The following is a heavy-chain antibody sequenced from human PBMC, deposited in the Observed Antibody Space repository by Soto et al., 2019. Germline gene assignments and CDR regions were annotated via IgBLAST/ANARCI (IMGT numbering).Heavy chain of an antibody. V-gene: IGHV3-11*06. CDR1: GFTFGYSC. CDR3: VRGGGGGLFDP. CDR2: ISPGSRYP. Sequence: GGSLRLSCAGSGFTFGYSCMSWIRQSPGKGLEWLSYISPGSRYPAYADSVKGRFTISRDNAKRSLYLQMMSLTAEDTAIYYCVRGGGGGLFDPWGQGTMVTVSS. J-gene: IGHJ5*02. D-gene: IGHD2-15*01.